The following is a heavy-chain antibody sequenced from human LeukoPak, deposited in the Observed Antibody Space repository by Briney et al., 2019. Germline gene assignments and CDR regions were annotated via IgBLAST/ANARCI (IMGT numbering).Heavy chain of an antibody. J-gene: IGHJ3*02. V-gene: IGHV1-8*01. Sequence: ASVKVSCKASGYTFTSYDINWVRQATGQGLEWMGWMSPNSGNTGYAQKFQGRVTMTRNTSISTAYMELSSLRSEDTAVYYCAREDTATGAFDIWGQGTMVTVSS. CDR1: GYTFTSYD. D-gene: IGHD5-18*01. CDR3: AREDTATGAFDI. CDR2: MSPNSGNT.